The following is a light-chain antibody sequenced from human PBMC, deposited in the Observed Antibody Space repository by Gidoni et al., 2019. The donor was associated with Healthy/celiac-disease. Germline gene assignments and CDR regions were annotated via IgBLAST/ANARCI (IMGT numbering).Light chain of an antibody. V-gene: IGKV3-15*01. Sequence: EIVMTQSPATLSVSPGERATLSCRASQSVSSNLAWYQQKPGQAPRLLIYGASPRATGIPARFSGSGSGTEFTLTISSLQSEDFAFYYCQQYNNWPPTFGQGTKLEIK. CDR1: QSVSSN. CDR3: QQYNNWPPT. J-gene: IGKJ2*01. CDR2: GAS.